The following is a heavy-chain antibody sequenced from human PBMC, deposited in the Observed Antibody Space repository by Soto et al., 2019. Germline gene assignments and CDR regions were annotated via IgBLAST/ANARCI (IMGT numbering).Heavy chain of an antibody. CDR3: AKDGPRAGYYGSGRNMGTDAFDI. CDR1: GFTFSSYA. CDR2: ISGSGGST. Sequence: GGSLRLSCAASGFTFSSYAMSWVRQAPGKGLEWVSAISGSGGSTYYADSVKGRFTISRDNSKNTLYLQMNSLRAEDTAVYYCAKDGPRAGYYGSGRNMGTDAFDIWGQGTTVTVSS. D-gene: IGHD3-10*01. V-gene: IGHV3-23*01. J-gene: IGHJ3*02.